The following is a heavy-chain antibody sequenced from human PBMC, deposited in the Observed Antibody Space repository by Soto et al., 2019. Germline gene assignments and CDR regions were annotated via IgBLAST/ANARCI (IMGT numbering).Heavy chain of an antibody. CDR2: IIPIFGTA. V-gene: IGHV1-69*12. CDR1: GGTFSSYA. CDR3: ARGQGGYRYYFDY. Sequence: QVQLVQSGAEVKKPWSSVKVSCKASGGTFSSYAISWVRQAPGQGLEWMGGIIPIFGTANYAQKFQGRFTITADEYTSTAYMGLSSVRSEDTAVYYCARGQGGYRYYFDYWGQGTLVTVSS. J-gene: IGHJ4*02. D-gene: IGHD5-12*01.